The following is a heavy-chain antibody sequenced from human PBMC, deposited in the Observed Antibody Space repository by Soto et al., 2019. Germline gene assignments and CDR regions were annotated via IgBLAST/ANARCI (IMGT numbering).Heavy chain of an antibody. CDR3: AHRHFEILTGAFDS. CDR2: VYWHDDK. CDR1: GFSLTNTGVT. V-gene: IGHV2-5*01. J-gene: IGHJ5*01. D-gene: IGHD3-9*01. Sequence: QITLKESGPSLVKPTPTLTLTCTFSGFSLTNTGVTVGWIRQPPGKALEWIALVYWHDDKRYNPSRRNRLTIAKETTKNRVVLTLAKVCPVDTATYYCAHRHFEILTGAFDSWGRGTLVTVSS.